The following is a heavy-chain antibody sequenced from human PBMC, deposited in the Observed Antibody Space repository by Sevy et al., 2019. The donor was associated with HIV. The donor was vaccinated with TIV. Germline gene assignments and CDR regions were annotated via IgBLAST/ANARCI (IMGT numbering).Heavy chain of an antibody. CDR2: IYYSGST. D-gene: IGHD4-17*01. Sequence: SETLSLTCTVSGGSVSRSTYYWGWIRQPPGKGLEWIGSIYYSGSTYYNLSLKSRVTISVDTSKTQFSLKLSSVTAADTAVYYCARHSSMTTVTMNYWGQGTLVTVSS. J-gene: IGHJ4*02. CDR3: ARHSSMTTVTMNY. V-gene: IGHV4-39*01. CDR1: GGSVSRSTYY.